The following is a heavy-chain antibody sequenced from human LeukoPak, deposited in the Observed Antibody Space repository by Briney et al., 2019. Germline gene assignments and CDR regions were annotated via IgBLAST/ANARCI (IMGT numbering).Heavy chain of an antibody. V-gene: IGHV4-30-4*01. CDR2: IHSSGST. CDR1: GGSINSVDYY. Sequence: SETLSLTCTVSGGSINSVDYYWTWIRQPPGKGLEWIGYIHSSGSTQYSPSVKSRVTISIDTSRTQFSLTLSSVTAADTAVYYCARVGANYYGSGSFLDIWGQGTKVTVSS. J-gene: IGHJ3*02. D-gene: IGHD3-10*01. CDR3: ARVGANYYGSGSFLDI.